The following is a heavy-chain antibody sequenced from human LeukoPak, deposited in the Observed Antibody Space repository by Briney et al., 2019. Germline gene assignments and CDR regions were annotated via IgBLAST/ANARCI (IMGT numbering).Heavy chain of an antibody. J-gene: IGHJ2*01. CDR1: GFTYESYA. CDR3: AKALKPGYSNGYWFFDL. CDR2: ISGVGGAM. Sequence: GGSLRLSCAASGFTYESYAMTWVRQAPGKGLEWVSAISGVGGAMYYADSVRGRFTISRDNSKETLYIQMNNLRVEDTAVYYCAKALKPGYSNGYWFFDLWGRGTLVTVAS. V-gene: IGHV3-23*01. D-gene: IGHD5-18*01.